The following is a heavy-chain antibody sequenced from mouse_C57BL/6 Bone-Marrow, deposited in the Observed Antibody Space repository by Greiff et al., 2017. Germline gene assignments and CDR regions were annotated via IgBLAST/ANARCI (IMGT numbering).Heavy chain of an antibody. V-gene: IGHV14-4*01. Sequence: VQLQQSGAELVRPGASVKLSCTASGFNIKDDYMHWVKQRPEQGLEWIGWIDPANGDTEYATKVQGKATITADTSSNTAYLQLSSLTSEDTAVYDFTTLAHFDYWGQGTTRTVSS. CDR3: TTLAHFDY. CDR2: IDPANGDT. CDR1: GFNIKDDY. J-gene: IGHJ2*01.